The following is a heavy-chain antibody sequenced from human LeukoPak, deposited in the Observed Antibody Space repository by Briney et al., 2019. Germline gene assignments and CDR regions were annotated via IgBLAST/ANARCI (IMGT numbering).Heavy chain of an antibody. J-gene: IGHJ4*02. D-gene: IGHD2-2*01. CDR3: AKLTSY. Sequence: GGSLRLSCAASVFTFSSAAMSSGRQAPGKGLEWVSVITGSGGSTYYADSVKGRFTISRDTSKNTVYLQMNSLIAEDTAVYYCAKLTSYWGQGTLVTVSS. CDR2: ITGSGGST. V-gene: IGHV3-23*01. CDR1: VFTFSSAA.